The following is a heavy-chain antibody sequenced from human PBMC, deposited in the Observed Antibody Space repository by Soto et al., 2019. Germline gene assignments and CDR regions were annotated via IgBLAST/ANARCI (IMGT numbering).Heavy chain of an antibody. CDR1: GGSLSSSSYY. J-gene: IGHJ4*02. V-gene: IGHV4-39*01. D-gene: IGHD2-2*01. CDR3: ARLSIVVVPAAILDY. CDR2: IYYSGST. Sequence: PSETLSLTCTVSGGSLSSSSYYWGWIRQPPGKGLEWIGSIYYSGSTYYNPSLKSRVTISVDTSKNQFSLKLSSVTAAGTAVYYCARLSIVVVPAAILDYWGQGTLVNVSS.